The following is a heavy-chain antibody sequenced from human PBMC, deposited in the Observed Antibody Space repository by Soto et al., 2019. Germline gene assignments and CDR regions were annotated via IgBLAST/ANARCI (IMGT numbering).Heavy chain of an antibody. J-gene: IGHJ4*02. V-gene: IGHV3-21*01. Sequence: WGSLRLSCAASGITFSSFSMNWVRQAPGQGLEWVSSISSSADYIYYADSLKGRFTISRDNAKNSLYLQMNSLRAEDTAVYYCASANGDYWGQGTLVTVSS. CDR3: ASANGDY. D-gene: IGHD1-1*01. CDR1: GITFSSFS. CDR2: ISSSADYI.